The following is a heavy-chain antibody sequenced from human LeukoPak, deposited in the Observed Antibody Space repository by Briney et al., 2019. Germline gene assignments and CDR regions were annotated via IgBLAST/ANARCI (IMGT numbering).Heavy chain of an antibody. J-gene: IGHJ4*02. CDR2: IKQDGSEK. Sequence: GGSLRLSCAASGFTFSSYWMSWVLQAPGKGLEWVANIKQDGSEKYYVDSVKGRFTISRDNSKNTLYLQMHSLRADDTAVYYCARGLYYYDSSGYLYYWGQGTLVTVSS. D-gene: IGHD3-22*01. CDR1: GFTFSSYW. CDR3: ARGLYYYDSSGYLYY. V-gene: IGHV3-7*03.